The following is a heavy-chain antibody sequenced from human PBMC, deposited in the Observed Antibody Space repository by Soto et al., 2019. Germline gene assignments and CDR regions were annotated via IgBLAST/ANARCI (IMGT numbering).Heavy chain of an antibody. CDR3: ARARRKELWSSFDY. J-gene: IGHJ4*02. CDR1: GFTFSSYA. D-gene: IGHD5-18*01. Sequence: GGSLRLSCAASGFTFSSYAMHWVRQAPGKGLEWVAVISYDGSNKYYADSVKGRFTISRDNSKNTLYLQMNSLRAEDTAVYYCARARRKELWSSFDYWGQGTLVTVSS. V-gene: IGHV3-30-3*01. CDR2: ISYDGSNK.